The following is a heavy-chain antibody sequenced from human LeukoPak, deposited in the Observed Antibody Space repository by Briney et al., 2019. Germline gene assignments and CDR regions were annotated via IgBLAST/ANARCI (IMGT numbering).Heavy chain of an antibody. CDR2: TYHRGSP. J-gene: IGHJ4*02. D-gene: IGHD2-2*01. V-gene: IGHV4-30-4*01. Sequence: PSETLSLTCTVSGGAISSGDYFWSWIRQPPGKALEWIAYTYHRGSPFYKSSLKSRVTTSVDTSKNQFSLKLSSVTAADTAVYYCARHVPLGYCSSTSCPGVLDYWGQGTLVTVSS. CDR3: ARHVPLGYCSSTSCPGVLDY. CDR1: GGAISSGDYF.